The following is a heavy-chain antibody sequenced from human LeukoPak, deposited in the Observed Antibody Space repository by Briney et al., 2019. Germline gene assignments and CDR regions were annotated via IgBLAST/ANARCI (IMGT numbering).Heavy chain of an antibody. D-gene: IGHD3-16*02. J-gene: IGHJ3*02. CDR1: GGSISGYY. CDR3: ARDRPGYDYVWGSYRFRVEAFDI. Sequence: PSETLALTCTVSGGSISGYYWSWIRQPPGKGLEWIGYIYYSGTTYYNPSLKSRVTISVDTSKNQFSLKLSSVTAADTAVYYCARDRPGYDYVWGSYRFRVEAFDIWGQGTMVTVSS. V-gene: IGHV4-59*12. CDR2: IYYSGTT.